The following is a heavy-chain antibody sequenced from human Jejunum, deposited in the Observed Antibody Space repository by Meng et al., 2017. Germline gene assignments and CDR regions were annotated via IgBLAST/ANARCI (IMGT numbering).Heavy chain of an antibody. CDR1: CFAFSDYY. V-gene: IGHV3-72*01. CDR3: GRVREVGAD. CDR2: IRNKVNSYST. Sequence: QLVGSGGGFVQPRGSLRLSCAASCFAFSDYYIDCLRQAPGKGLEWIGRIRNKVNSYSTEYAASEKGRFAVSRDDSKNALYLQMTSLKAEDTVVYYCGRVREVGADWGQGTLVTVSS. D-gene: IGHD1-26*01. J-gene: IGHJ4*02.